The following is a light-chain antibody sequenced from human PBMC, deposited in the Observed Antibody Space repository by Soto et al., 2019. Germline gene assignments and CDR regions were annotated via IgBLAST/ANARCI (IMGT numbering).Light chain of an antibody. Sequence: DIPMTQSPSSLSTSVGDRVTITCRASQSISSYLNWYQQKPGKAPKLLIYAASSLESGVPSRFSGSASGTELTLTISSLQPDDFATYYCQQYSSYPFTFGPGTKVDV. CDR3: QQYSSYPFT. CDR2: AAS. J-gene: IGKJ3*01. V-gene: IGKV1-39*01. CDR1: QSISSY.